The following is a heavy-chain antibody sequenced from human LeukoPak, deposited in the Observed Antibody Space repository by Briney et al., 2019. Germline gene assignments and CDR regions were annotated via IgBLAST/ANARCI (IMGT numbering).Heavy chain of an antibody. CDR3: ARHGGHYQSDD. J-gene: IGHJ4*02. CDR1: GGSFSGYY. V-gene: IGHV4-34*01. D-gene: IGHD2-21*01. Sequence: SETLSLTCAVYGGSFSGYYWNWIRQPPGKGPEWIGEINDSGSTNYNPSLKGRVTISVDMSKNQFSLKMNSVTAADTAVYYCARHGGHYQSDDWGQGTLVTVSS. CDR2: INDSGST.